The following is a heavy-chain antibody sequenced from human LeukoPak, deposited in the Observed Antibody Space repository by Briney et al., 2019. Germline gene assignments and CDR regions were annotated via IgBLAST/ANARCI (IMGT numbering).Heavy chain of an antibody. J-gene: IGHJ6*02. CDR2: IYSGGST. Sequence: GGSLRLSCAASGFTVSSNYMSWVRQAPGKGLEWVSVIYSGGSTYYADSVKGRFTISRDNSKNTLYLLMNSLRAEDTAVYYCARAGFIVARPLNGMDVWGQGTTVTVSS. CDR3: ARAGFIVARPLNGMDV. D-gene: IGHD5-12*01. CDR1: GFTVSSNY. V-gene: IGHV3-66*01.